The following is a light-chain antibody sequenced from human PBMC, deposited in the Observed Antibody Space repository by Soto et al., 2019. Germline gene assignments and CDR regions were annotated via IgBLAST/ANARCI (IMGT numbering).Light chain of an antibody. J-gene: IGKJ1*01. Sequence: DIQMTQSPSTLSASVGDRVTITCRASQSISSWLAWYQQKPGKAPKLLIYKASTIKSGDPSRFSGSGTGTEFTVTISSLQPDAFVTYYCQQYNSYWTCGQGTKVEIK. CDR1: QSISSW. CDR2: KAS. CDR3: QQYNSYWT. V-gene: IGKV1-5*03.